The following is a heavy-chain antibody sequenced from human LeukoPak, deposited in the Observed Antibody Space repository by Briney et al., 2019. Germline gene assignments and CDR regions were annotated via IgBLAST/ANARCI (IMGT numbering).Heavy chain of an antibody. CDR1: GFTVITND. CDR2: LYSDGNT. D-gene: IGHD1-14*01. CDR3: ARGVEPLAANTLAY. J-gene: IGHJ4*02. V-gene: IGHV3-53*01. Sequence: GGSLRLSCAASGFTVITNDMTWVRQAPGKGLEWVSVLYSDGNTQYADSVQGRFIISSDNSKNTLYLEMNSLRPDDTAVYYCARGVEPLAANTLAYWGQGTLVTVSS.